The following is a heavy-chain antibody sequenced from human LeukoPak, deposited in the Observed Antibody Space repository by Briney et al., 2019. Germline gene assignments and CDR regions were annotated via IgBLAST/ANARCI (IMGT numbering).Heavy chain of an antibody. CDR2: VTCRSSFT. CDR3: ARSYSGYAFDAFDI. D-gene: IGHD5-12*01. CDR1: GFTFSTFS. V-gene: IGHV3-21*01. J-gene: IGHJ3*02. Sequence: GGSLRLSCTASGFTFSTFSMNWVRQAPGRGLEWVSSVTCRSSFTYSADSVKGRFTTSRDNAKSSLYLQMNSLRAEDTAVYYCARSYSGYAFDAFDIWGRGTMVTVSS.